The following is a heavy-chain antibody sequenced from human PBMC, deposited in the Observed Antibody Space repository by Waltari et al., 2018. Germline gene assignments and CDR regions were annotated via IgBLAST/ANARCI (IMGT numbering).Heavy chain of an antibody. Sequence: EVQLVESGGGLVQPGGSLRLSCAASAFTFSNHWMNWVRQVPGKGLVWVSRIKRDGSITGYADFAKGRFTISRDNAKNTVDLQMNSLGPEDTAVYYCARDGERGGDYDYWGQGTLVTVSS. CDR1: AFTFSNHW. D-gene: IGHD4-17*01. J-gene: IGHJ4*02. CDR3: ARDGERGGDYDY. CDR2: IKRDGSIT. V-gene: IGHV3-74*01.